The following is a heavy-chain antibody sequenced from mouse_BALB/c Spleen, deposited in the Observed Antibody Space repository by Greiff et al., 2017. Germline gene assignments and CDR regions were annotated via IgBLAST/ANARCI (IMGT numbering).Heavy chain of an antibody. CDR2: IDPANGNT. CDR1: GFNITDTY. J-gene: IGHJ2*01. CDR3: ASCYGSSRYYLDY. Sequence: VQLQQSGAELVKPGASVKLSCTASGFNITDTYMHWVKQRPEQGLEWIGRIDPANGNTKYDPKFQGKATITADTSSNTAYLQLSSLTSEDTAVYYWASCYGSSRYYLDYWGQGTTLTVSS. D-gene: IGHD1-1*01. V-gene: IGHV14-3*02.